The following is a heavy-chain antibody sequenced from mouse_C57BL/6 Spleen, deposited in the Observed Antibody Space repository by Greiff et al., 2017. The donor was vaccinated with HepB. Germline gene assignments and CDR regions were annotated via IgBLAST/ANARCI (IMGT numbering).Heavy chain of an antibody. D-gene: IGHD2-1*01. V-gene: IGHV1-74*01. J-gene: IGHJ1*03. CDR1: GYTFTSYW. CDR3: ATADLLYYGNENFDV. Sequence: QVQLQQPGAELVKPGASVKVSCKASGYTFTSYWMHWVKQRPGQGLEWIGRIHPSDSDTNYNQKFKGKATLTVDKSSSTAYMQLSSLTSEDSAVYYCATADLLYYGNENFDVWGTGTTVTVSS. CDR2: IHPSDSDT.